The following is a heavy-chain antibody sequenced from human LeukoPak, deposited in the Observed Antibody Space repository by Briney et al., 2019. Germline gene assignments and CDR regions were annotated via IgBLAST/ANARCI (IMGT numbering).Heavy chain of an antibody. V-gene: IGHV3-30*04. D-gene: IGHD7-27*01. Sequence: GGSLRLSCAASGFTFSSYAMHWVRQAPGKGLEWVAVISYDGSNKYYADSVKGRFTISRDNSKNTLYLQMNSLRAEDTAVYYCARARHGGYTGEFDYWGQGTLVTVSS. J-gene: IGHJ4*02. CDR1: GFTFSSYA. CDR3: ARARHGGYTGEFDY. CDR2: ISYDGSNK.